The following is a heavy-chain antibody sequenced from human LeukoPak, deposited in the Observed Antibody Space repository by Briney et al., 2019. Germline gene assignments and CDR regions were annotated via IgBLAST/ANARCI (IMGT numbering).Heavy chain of an antibody. J-gene: IGHJ4*02. CDR3: AKDGGAGLHYSSYFDY. V-gene: IGHV3-30*18. CDR2: ISYDGSNK. CDR1: GFTSSSYG. Sequence: GGSLRLSCAASGFTSSSYGMHWVRQAPGKGLEWVAVISYDGSNKYYADSVKGRFTISRDNSKNTLYLQMNSLRAEDTAVYYCAKDGGAGLHYSSYFDYWGQGTLVTVSS. D-gene: IGHD4-11*01.